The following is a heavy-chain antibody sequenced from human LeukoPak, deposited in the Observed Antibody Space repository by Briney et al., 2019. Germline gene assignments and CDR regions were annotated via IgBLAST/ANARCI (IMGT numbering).Heavy chain of an antibody. V-gene: IGHV1-24*01. Sequence: ASVTVSFKVSGYTLTELSMHWVRQAPGKGLEWMGGFDPEDGETIYAQKFQGRVTMTEDTSTDTAYMELSSLRSEDTAVYYCATDEQRSYSFYYYGMDVWDQGTTVTVSS. CDR2: FDPEDGET. D-gene: IGHD1-26*01. J-gene: IGHJ6*02. CDR1: GYTLTELS. CDR3: ATDEQRSYSFYYYGMDV.